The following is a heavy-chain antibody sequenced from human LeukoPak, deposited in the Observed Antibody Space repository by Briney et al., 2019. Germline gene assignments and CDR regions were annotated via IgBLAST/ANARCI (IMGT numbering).Heavy chain of an antibody. Sequence: PGGSLRLSCAASGFTFSSYSMNWVRQAPGKGLEWVSSISSSSSYIYYADSVKGRFTISRDNAKNSLYLQMNSLRAEDTAVYYCARDPIYGDYFDYWGQGTLVTVSS. V-gene: IGHV3-21*01. CDR2: ISSSSSYI. CDR3: ARDPIYGDYFDY. D-gene: IGHD4-17*01. J-gene: IGHJ4*02. CDR1: GFTFSSYS.